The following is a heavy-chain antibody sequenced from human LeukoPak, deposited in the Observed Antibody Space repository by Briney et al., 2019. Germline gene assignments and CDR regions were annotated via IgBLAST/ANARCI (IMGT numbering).Heavy chain of an antibody. CDR3: ARGRILWFGELSYVDYYYYGMDA. D-gene: IGHD3-10*01. J-gene: IGHJ6*02. CDR1: GYSISSGYY. CDR2: IYHSGST. V-gene: IGHV4-38-2*02. Sequence: SETLSLTCTVSGYSISSGYYWGWIRQPPGKGLEWIGSIYHSGSTYYNPSLKSRVTISVDTSKNQFSLKLSSVTAADTAVYYCARGRILWFGELSYVDYYYYGMDAWGQGTTVTVSS.